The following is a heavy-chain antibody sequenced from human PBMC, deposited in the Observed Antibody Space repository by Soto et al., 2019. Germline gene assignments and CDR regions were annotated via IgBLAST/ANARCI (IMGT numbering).Heavy chain of an antibody. CDR3: AKDIGRYFDWSNWFDP. CDR1: GFTFDAYA. CDR2: LSWNSGSI. V-gene: IGHV3-9*01. Sequence: DVQLVESGGGLVQPGRSLRLSCAASGFTFDAYAMHWVRQAPGKGLEWVSGLSWNSGSIGYADSVKGRFTISRDNAKNSLYLQMNSLSAEDTALYYCAKDIGRYFDWSNWFDPWGQGTLVTVSS. J-gene: IGHJ5*02. D-gene: IGHD3-9*01.